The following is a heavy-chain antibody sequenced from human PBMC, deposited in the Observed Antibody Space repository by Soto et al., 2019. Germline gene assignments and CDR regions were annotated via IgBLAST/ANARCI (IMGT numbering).Heavy chain of an antibody. CDR2: IYYSGST. V-gene: IGHV4-30-4*01. J-gene: IGHJ6*03. Sequence: PSETLSLPCTVSAGSISSGDYYWSWIRQPPGKGLEWIGYIYYSGSTSYNPSLKSRVTISVDASKNHFSLKLSSLPAADTPVYYCATYFCSGSSCRCDYYYYVYVRAKRSTVSGCS. CDR1: AGSISSGDYY. D-gene: IGHD2-2*01. CDR3: ATYFCSGSSCRCDYYYYVYV.